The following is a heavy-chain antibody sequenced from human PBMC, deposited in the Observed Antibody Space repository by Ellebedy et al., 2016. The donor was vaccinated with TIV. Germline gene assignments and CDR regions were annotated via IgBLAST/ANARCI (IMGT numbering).Heavy chain of an antibody. CDR2: ISSSRTYI. D-gene: IGHD3-16*01. CDR3: ARVGAHYFFDY. J-gene: IGHJ4*02. Sequence: PRGSLRLSCVASGFSFSSYSLNWVRQAPGKGLEWVSSISSSRTYIYYADAVQGRFTISRDNAKKSLYLQMNSLRPEDTAVYYCARVGAHYFFDYWGQGTLVTVSS. CDR1: GFSFSSYS. V-gene: IGHV3-21*01.